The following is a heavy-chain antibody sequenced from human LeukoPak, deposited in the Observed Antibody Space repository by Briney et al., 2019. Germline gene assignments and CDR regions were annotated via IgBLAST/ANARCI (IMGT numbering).Heavy chain of an antibody. V-gene: IGHV3-30*02. CDR2: IRSDGNNK. Sequence: PGGSLRLSCAASGFTFTTYGMHWVRQAPGKGLEWVAFIRSDGNNKYYADSVKGQFTISRDNSENTLFLQMNSLRPEDTAVYYCAKDRDLASWGQGTLVTVSS. CDR1: GFTFTTYG. J-gene: IGHJ5*02. CDR3: AKDRDLAS.